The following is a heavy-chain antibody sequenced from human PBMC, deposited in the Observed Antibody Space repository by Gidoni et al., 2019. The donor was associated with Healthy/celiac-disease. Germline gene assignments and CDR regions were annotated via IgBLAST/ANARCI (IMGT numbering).Heavy chain of an antibody. CDR1: GFTFSSYE. V-gene: IGHV3-48*03. J-gene: IGHJ4*02. CDR2: ISSSGSTI. CDR3: ASYSSSWPYYFDY. Sequence: EVQLVESGGGLVQPGGSLRLSCAASGFTFSSYEMNWVRQAPGKGLECVSYISSSGSTIYYADSVKGRFTISRDNAKNSLYLQMNSLRAEDTAVYYCASYSSSWPYYFDYWGQGTLVTVSS. D-gene: IGHD6-13*01.